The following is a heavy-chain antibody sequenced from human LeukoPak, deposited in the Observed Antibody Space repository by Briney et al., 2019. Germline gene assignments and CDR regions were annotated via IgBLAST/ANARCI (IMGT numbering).Heavy chain of an antibody. CDR2: ISGDGGST. V-gene: IGHV3-43*02. J-gene: IGHJ4*02. CDR3: AKDTVVEGATGTFDY. D-gene: IGHD1-26*01. Sequence: GGSLRLSWEASGFTFDDYAMHWVRQAPGKGLEWVSLISGDGGSTYYADSVKGRFTISRDNSKNSLYLQMNSLRTEDTALYYCAKDTVVEGATGTFDYWGQGTLVTVSS. CDR1: GFTFDDYA.